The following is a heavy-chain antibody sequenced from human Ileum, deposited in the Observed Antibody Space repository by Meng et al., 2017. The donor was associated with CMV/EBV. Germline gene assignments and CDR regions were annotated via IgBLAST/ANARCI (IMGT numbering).Heavy chain of an antibody. Sequence: FNNYGMNCFGQAIGRGLEWWVSMCDDGSNEAYGDSVKDRFTISRDNSRKMLYLQMNSLRVEDTALYYCATHQFELDRDRRLKITDYWGQGTLVTVSS. D-gene: IGHD3-16*01. CDR1: FNNYG. J-gene: IGHJ4*02. V-gene: IGHV3-33*01. CDR3: ATHQFELDRDRRLKITDY. CDR2: MCDDGSNE.